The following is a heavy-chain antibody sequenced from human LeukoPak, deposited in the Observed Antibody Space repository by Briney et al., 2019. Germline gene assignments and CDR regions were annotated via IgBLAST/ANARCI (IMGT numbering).Heavy chain of an antibody. CDR1: GFTFSSYG. V-gene: IGHV3-30*18. CDR3: ANDDTPYGCNSPFIDC. CDR2: ISYGGSNK. Sequence: TGGSLRLSCAVSGFTFSSYGMHWVRQAPGKGLEWVAVISYGGSNKYYAASVKGRFTISRDNSNNTLYLQMNKLRAEGTAVYYCANDDTPYGCNSPFIDCRRQPALLTVSS. D-gene: IGHD4-23*01. J-gene: IGHJ4*02.